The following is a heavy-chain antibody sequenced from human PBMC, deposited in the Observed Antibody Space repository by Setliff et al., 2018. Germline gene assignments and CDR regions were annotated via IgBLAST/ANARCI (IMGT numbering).Heavy chain of an antibody. CDR3: ARGAKRYYYYYMDV. CDR1: GFTFDDYA. D-gene: IGHD3-10*01. V-gene: IGHV3-9*01. Sequence: PGGSLRLSCAASGFTFDDYAMHWVRQAPGKGLEWVSGISWNSGSIDYADSVKGRFTISRDNAKNSLYLQMNSLRAEDTALYYCARGAKRYYYYYMDVWGKGTTVTVSS. CDR2: ISWNSGSI. J-gene: IGHJ6*03.